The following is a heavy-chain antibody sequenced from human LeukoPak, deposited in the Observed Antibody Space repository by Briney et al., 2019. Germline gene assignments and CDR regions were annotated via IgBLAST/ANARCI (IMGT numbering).Heavy chain of an antibody. D-gene: IGHD6-19*01. CDR1: GFTFSSYG. V-gene: IGHV3-30*03. Sequence: PGRSLRLSCAASGFTFSSYGMHWVRQAPGKGLEWVAVISYDGSNKYYADSVKGRFTISRDNSKNTLYLQMNSLRAEDTAAYYCATDTSGYSSGWYHDFWGQGTLVTVSS. J-gene: IGHJ4*02. CDR2: ISYDGSNK. CDR3: ATDTSGYSSGWYHDF.